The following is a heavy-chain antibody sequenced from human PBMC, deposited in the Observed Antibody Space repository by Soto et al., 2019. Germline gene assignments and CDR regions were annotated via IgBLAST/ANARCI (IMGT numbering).Heavy chain of an antibody. V-gene: IGHV1-69*01. D-gene: IGHD6-13*01. CDR1: GGTFSSYA. Sequence: QVQLVQSGAEVKKPGSSVKVSCKASGGTFSSYAISWVRQAPGQGLEWMGGIIPIFGTANYAQKFQGRVTITADESTSTAYMELSSLRSEDTTVYYCARDAPYKRDSSSWYGYWGQGTLVTVSS. CDR3: ARDAPYKRDSSSWYGY. CDR2: IIPIFGTA. J-gene: IGHJ4*02.